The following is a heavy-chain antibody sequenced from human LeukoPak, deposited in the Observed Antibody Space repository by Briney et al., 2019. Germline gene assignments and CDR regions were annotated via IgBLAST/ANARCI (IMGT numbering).Heavy chain of an antibody. Sequence: SETLSLTCGVSRGSISSTNWWTWVRQPPGKGLEWIGEVHLDGRTNYNPSLESRLTMSVDVSENQVSLKLTSVTAVATAVNNCASGGGFSRPLDYSGQGTLVTVSS. V-gene: IGHV4-4*02. CDR1: RGSISSTNW. CDR3: ASGGGFSRPLDY. CDR2: VHLDGRT. J-gene: IGHJ4*02. D-gene: IGHD3-10*01.